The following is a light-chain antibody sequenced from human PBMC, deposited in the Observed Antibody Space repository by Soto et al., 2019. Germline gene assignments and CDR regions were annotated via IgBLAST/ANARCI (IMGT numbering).Light chain of an antibody. CDR3: QQHGSSPLT. J-gene: IGKJ4*02. CDR1: QSVSRSS. V-gene: IGKV3-20*01. CDR2: CAS. Sequence: EIVLTQSPGTLSLSPGERATLSCRASQSVSRSSLAWYQQKPGQAPRLLIYCASSRATGIPDRFSGRGYGTDSTLTISRLEPEDFAVYYCQQHGSSPLTFVGGTKVEIK.